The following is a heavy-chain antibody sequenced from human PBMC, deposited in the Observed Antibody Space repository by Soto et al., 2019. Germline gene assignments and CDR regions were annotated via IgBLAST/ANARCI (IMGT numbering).Heavy chain of an antibody. CDR1: GFTFSSYG. CDR3: AKALPPYYYYYGMDV. Sequence: QVQLVESGGGVVQPGRSLRLSCAASGFTFSSYGMHWVRQAPGKGLEWVAVISYDGSNKYYAESVKGRFTISRDNSKNTLYLQMNSLRAEDTAVYYCAKALPPYYYYYGMDVWGQGTTVTVSS. V-gene: IGHV3-30*18. J-gene: IGHJ6*02. CDR2: ISYDGSNK.